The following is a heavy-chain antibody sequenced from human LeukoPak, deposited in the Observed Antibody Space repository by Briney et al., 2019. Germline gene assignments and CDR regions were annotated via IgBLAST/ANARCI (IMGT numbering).Heavy chain of an antibody. Sequence: GGSLRLSCAASGFTFSYYGMHWVRQAPGKGLDWVAVIWHDESYIYYADSVKGRFTISRDNSKNTVYLQMSSLRVEDTAIYYCAKVVQYTASTGTGLDYWGQGTLVTVSS. CDR1: GFTFSYYG. CDR2: IWHDESYI. CDR3: AKVVQYTASTGTGLDY. V-gene: IGHV3-33*06. J-gene: IGHJ4*02. D-gene: IGHD6-13*01.